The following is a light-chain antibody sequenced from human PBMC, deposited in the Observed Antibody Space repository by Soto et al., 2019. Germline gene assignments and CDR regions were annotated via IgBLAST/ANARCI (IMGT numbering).Light chain of an antibody. Sequence: DIVVKQSPSTVSVSPGERATLSCRAGQGVTTNFAWYQQKSGQSPRLLIYDVSIRATGVPARFSATGSETDFTLTISGLQSEDSAVYFCQQYNNRPFSFGQGTRLENK. CDR3: QQYNNRPFS. CDR1: QGVTTN. V-gene: IGKV3D-15*01. J-gene: IGKJ5*01. CDR2: DVS.